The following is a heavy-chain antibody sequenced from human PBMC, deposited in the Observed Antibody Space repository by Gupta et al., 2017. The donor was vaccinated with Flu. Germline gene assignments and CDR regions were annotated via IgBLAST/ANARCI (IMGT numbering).Heavy chain of an antibody. CDR1: SSYA. D-gene: IGHD2-2*01. J-gene: IGHJ4*02. CDR2: ISGSGDTT. CDR3: TKDTGSSTSCYFDY. V-gene: IGHV3-23*01. Sequence: SSYAMSWVRQAPGKGLEWVSAISGSGDTTYYAYSVKGRFTISRDNSKNTLYLQMNSLRAKDTAVYYCTKDTGSSTSCYFDYWGQVTLVTVS.